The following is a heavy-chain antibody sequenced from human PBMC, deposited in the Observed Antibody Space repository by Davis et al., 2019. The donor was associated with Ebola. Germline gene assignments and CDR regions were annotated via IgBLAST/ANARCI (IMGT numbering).Heavy chain of an antibody. D-gene: IGHD3-10*01. CDR2: ISSSSSYT. CDR1: GFTFSDYY. V-gene: IGHV3-11*06. Sequence: GESLKISCAASGFTFSDYYMSWIRQAPGKGLEWVSYISSSSSYTNYADSVKGRFTISRDNAKNSLYLQMNSLRAEDTAVYYCASRGVLWFGELFFDPWGQGTLVTVSS. J-gene: IGHJ5*02. CDR3: ASRGVLWFGELFFDP.